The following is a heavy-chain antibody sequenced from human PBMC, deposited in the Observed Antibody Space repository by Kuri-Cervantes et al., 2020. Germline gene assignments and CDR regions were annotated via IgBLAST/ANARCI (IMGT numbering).Heavy chain of an antibody. V-gene: IGHV3-30-3*01. CDR2: ISYDGDNT. J-gene: IGHJ6*02. Sequence: GESLKISCAASGFTFSSYAMHWVRQAPGKGLEWVALISYDGDNTYFADSVKGRFTISRDNAKNSLYLQMNSLRAEDTAVYYCATKYYDFWSGWENYYYGMDVWGQGTTVTVSS. CDR1: GFTFSSYA. CDR3: ATKYYDFWSGWENYYYGMDV. D-gene: IGHD3-3*01.